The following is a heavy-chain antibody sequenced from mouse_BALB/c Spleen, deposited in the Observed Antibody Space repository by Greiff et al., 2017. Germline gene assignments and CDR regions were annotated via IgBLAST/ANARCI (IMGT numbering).Heavy chain of an antibody. CDR3: KNHCDY. V-gene: IGHV1S29*02. J-gene: IGHJ2*01. Sequence: VQLQQSGPELVKPGASVKISCKASGYTFTDYNMHWVKQSHGKSLEWIGYIYPYNGGTGYNQKFKGKAKLTAVTSASTAYMELSSLTNEDSAVYYCKNHCDYWGQGTTRTVSS. CDR1: GYTFTDYN. CDR2: IYPYNGGT.